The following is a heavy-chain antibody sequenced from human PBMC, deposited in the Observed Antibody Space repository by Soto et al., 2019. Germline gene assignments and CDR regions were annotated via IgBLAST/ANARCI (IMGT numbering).Heavy chain of an antibody. V-gene: IGHV1-8*01. CDR1: GYTFTSYD. D-gene: IGHD2-15*01. CDR3: ARAGWDCSGGSCYSDY. Sequence: QVQLVQSGAEVKKPGASVKVSCKASGYTFTSYDINWVRQATGQGLEWMGWMNPNSGNTGYAQKFQGRVTMTRNTSRSTADMELSSLRSEDTAVYYCARAGWDCSGGSCYSDYWGQGTLVTVSS. CDR2: MNPNSGNT. J-gene: IGHJ4*02.